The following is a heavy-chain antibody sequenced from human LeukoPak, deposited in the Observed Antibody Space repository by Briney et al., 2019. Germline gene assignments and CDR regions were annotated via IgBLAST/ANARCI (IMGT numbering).Heavy chain of an antibody. V-gene: IGHV4-39*01. J-gene: IGHJ4*02. Sequence: SETLSLTCTVSGGSISSSNYYWGWIRQPPGKGLEWYGSIYYSGSTYYNPSLQSRVTISVDTSKNQFSLKLSSVTAADTAVYYCARRNIYDIAAAENDYWGQGTLVTVSS. CDR3: ARRNIYDIAAAENDY. CDR1: GGSISSSNYY. CDR2: IYYSGST. D-gene: IGHD6-13*01.